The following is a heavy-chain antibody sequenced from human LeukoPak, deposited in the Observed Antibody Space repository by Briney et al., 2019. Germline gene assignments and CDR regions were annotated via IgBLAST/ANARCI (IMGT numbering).Heavy chain of an antibody. V-gene: IGHV1-3*03. CDR1: GYTFTSYA. J-gene: IGHJ5*02. CDR3: ARGGYCSSTSCRNRGFDP. CDR2: INAGNGNT. Sequence: ASVKVSCKASGYTFTSYAMHWVRQAPGQRLEWMGWINAGNGNTKYSQEFQGRVAITRDTSASTAYMELSSLRSEDMAVYYCARGGYCSSTSCRNRGFDPWGQGTLVTVSS. D-gene: IGHD2-2*01.